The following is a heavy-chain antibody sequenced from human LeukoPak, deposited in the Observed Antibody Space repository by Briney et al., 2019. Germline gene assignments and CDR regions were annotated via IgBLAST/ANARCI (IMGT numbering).Heavy chain of an antibody. CDR2: INPNSGGT. CDR3: ARDQGSTSCWGLDY. V-gene: IGHV1-2*04. D-gene: IGHD2-2*01. J-gene: IGHJ4*02. Sequence: ASVKVSCKASGYTFTGCYMHWVRQAPGQGLEWMGWINPNSGGTNYAQKFQGWVTMTRDTSISTAYMELSRLRSDDTAVYYCARDQGSTSCWGLDYGGREPRVPVP. CDR1: GYTFTGCY.